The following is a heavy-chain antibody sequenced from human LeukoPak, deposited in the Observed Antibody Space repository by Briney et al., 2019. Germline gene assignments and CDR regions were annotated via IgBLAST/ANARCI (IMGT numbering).Heavy chain of an antibody. CDR2: IIPIFGTA. CDR3: ARRPILTLEDYYFDY. CDR1: GGTFSNFA. J-gene: IGHJ4*02. Sequence: ASVKVSCKASGGTFSNFAINWVRQAPGQGLEWMGGIIPIFGTANYAQKFQGRVTITADESTSTAYMELSSLRSEDTAVYYCARRPILTLEDYYFDYWGQGTLVTVSS. V-gene: IGHV1-69*13. D-gene: IGHD3-9*01.